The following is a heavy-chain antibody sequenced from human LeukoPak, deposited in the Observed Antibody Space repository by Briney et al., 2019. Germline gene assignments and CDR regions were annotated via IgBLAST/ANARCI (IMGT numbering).Heavy chain of an antibody. Sequence: SVKVSCKASGGTFSSYAISWVRQAPGQGLEWMGGIIPIFGTANYAQKFQGRVTITADESTSTAYMELSSLRSEGTAVYYCATEAGMAAALYGMDVWGQGTTVTVSS. V-gene: IGHV1-69*13. D-gene: IGHD6-13*01. CDR2: IIPIFGTA. J-gene: IGHJ6*02. CDR1: GGTFSSYA. CDR3: ATEAGMAAALYGMDV.